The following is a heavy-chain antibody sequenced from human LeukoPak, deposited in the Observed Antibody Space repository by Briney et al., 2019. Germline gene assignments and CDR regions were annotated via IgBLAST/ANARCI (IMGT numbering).Heavy chain of an antibody. D-gene: IGHD2-15*01. Sequence: PSETLSLTCTVSGGSISSSSYYWGWIRQPPGQGLEWIGYIYYSGSTNYNPSLKSRVTISVDTSKNQFSLKLSSVTAADTAVYYCASGLGYCSGGSCYGVAFDIWGQGTMGTVSS. V-gene: IGHV4-61*05. CDR3: ASGLGYCSGGSCYGVAFDI. CDR2: IYYSGST. CDR1: GGSISSSSYY. J-gene: IGHJ3*02.